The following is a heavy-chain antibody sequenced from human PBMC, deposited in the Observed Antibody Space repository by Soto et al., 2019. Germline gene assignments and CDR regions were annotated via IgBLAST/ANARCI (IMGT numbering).Heavy chain of an antibody. CDR3: AKQTVTMNYYYYYMDV. Sequence: EVQLLESGGGLVQPGGSLRLSCAASGFTFSSYAMSWVRQAPGKGLEWVSAISGSGGSTYYADSVKGRFTISRDNSKNTLYLQMNSLRAEDTAVYYCAKQTVTMNYYYYYMDVWGKGTTVTVSS. CDR2: ISGSGGST. J-gene: IGHJ6*03. V-gene: IGHV3-23*01. D-gene: IGHD4-17*01. CDR1: GFTFSSYA.